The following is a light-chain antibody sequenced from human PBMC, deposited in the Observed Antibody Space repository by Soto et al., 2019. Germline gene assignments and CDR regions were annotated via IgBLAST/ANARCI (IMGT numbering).Light chain of an antibody. CDR1: QSVSTN. Sequence: EVVMTQTPATLSVSPGERATLSCTASQSVSTNLAWYQQKPGQAPRLLIYGASTRATGIPARFSASGSGTEFSLTISSLQSEDFAVYYCQHYNNWPPWTFGQGTKVEIK. V-gene: IGKV3-15*01. CDR2: GAS. J-gene: IGKJ1*01. CDR3: QHYNNWPPWT.